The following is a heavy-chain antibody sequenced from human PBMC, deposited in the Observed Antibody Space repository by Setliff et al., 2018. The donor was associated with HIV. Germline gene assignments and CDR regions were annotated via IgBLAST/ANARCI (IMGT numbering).Heavy chain of an antibody. CDR1: GYTFTSYD. Sequence: ASVKVSCKASGYTFTSYDISWVRQAPGQGLEWMGWISAYNGNTNYAQKLQGRVTMTTDTSTSTAYMELRSLKSDDTAVYYCAREIGDYYDSSGYYPPTDYYYGMDVWGQGTTVTISS. D-gene: IGHD3-22*01. V-gene: IGHV1-18*01. J-gene: IGHJ6*02. CDR2: ISAYNGNT. CDR3: AREIGDYYDSSGYYPPTDYYYGMDV.